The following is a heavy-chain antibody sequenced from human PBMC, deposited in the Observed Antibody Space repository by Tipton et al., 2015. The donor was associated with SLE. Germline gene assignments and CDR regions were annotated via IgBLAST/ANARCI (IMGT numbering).Heavy chain of an antibody. CDR2: IRAGGSNK. CDR1: GFTYSGYA. V-gene: IGHV3-30*02. J-gene: IGHJ4*02. CDR3: AGGTGAYFDY. Sequence: SLRLSCAASGFTYSGYAMHWVRQAPGKGLEWVAFIRAGGSNKDYADSVKGRFTISRDNSKNTLYLQMNRLRVEDTAVYYCAGGTGAYFDYWGQGTLVTVSS. D-gene: IGHD3-16*01.